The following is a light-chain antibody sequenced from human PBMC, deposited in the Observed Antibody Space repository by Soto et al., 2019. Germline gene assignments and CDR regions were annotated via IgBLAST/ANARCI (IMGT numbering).Light chain of an antibody. CDR1: SSNIGAGYD. V-gene: IGLV1-40*01. Sequence: QSVLTQPPSVSGAPGQRVTILCTGSSSNIGAGYDVHWYQQLPGTAPKLLIYGNTNRPSGVPDRFSGSKSGTSASLAITGLQAEDEADYYCQSHDSSLSGSVFGGGTQLTVL. J-gene: IGLJ2*01. CDR2: GNT. CDR3: QSHDSSLSGSV.